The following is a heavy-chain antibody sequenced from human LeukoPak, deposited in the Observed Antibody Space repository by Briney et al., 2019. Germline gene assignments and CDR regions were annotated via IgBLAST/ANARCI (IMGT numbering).Heavy chain of an antibody. CDR2: IKQDGSEK. D-gene: IGHD6-13*01. CDR3: ASSWAYFDS. Sequence: PGGSLRLSCAASGFTFSSYWMTWVRQAPGKGLEWVANIKQDGSEKNYVDSVKGRFTISRDNAKNSLFLQMNSLRADDTAVYYCASSWAYFDSWGQGTLVTVSS. V-gene: IGHV3-7*02. CDR1: GFTFSSYW. J-gene: IGHJ4*02.